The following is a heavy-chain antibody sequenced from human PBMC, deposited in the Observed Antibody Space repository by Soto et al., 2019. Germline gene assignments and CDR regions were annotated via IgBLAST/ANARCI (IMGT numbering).Heavy chain of an antibody. CDR3: AREDSSSWYWFDP. J-gene: IGHJ5*02. Sequence: GGSLRLSCAASGFTVSSNYMSWVRQAPGKGLEWVSVIYSGGSTYYADSVKGRFTISRDNSKNTLYLQMNSLRAEDTAVYYCAREDSSSWYWFDPWGKGTLVTVYS. D-gene: IGHD6-13*01. CDR1: GFTVSSNY. V-gene: IGHV3-66*01. CDR2: IYSGGST.